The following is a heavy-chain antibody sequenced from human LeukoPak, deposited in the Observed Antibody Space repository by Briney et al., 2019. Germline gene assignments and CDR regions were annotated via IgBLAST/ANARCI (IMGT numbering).Heavy chain of an antibody. Sequence: SETLSLTCTVSGGSISSYYWSWIRQPPGKGLEWIGYIYYSGSTNYNPSLKSRVTISVDTSKNQFSLKLSSVTAADTAVYYCARGVFFGYCSSTSCHRYFDYWGQGTLVTVSS. CDR3: ARGVFFGYCSSTSCHRYFDY. CDR2: IYYSGST. V-gene: IGHV4-59*01. J-gene: IGHJ4*02. CDR1: GGSISSYY. D-gene: IGHD2-2*03.